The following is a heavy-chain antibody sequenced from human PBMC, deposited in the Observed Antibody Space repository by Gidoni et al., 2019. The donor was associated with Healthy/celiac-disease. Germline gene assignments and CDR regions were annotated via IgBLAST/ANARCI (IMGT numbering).Heavy chain of an antibody. CDR2: IYYSGST. Sequence: QVQLQESGPGLVKPSETLSLTCTVSGGSISSYYWSWIRQPPGKGLEWIGYIYYSGSTNYTPSLKSRVTISVDTSKNQFSLKLSSVTAADTAVYYCARGGARNGSGSLSPFDPCGQGTLVTVSS. V-gene: IGHV4-59*01. D-gene: IGHD3-10*01. CDR3: ARGGARNGSGSLSPFDP. J-gene: IGHJ5*02. CDR1: GGSISSYY.